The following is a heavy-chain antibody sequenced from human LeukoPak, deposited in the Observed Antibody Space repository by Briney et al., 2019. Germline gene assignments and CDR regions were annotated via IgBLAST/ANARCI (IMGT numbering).Heavy chain of an antibody. J-gene: IGHJ4*02. CDR1: GFTFNNHA. CDR2: TSGSGDTT. V-gene: IGHV3-23*01. Sequence: RPGGSLRLSCAASGFTFNNHAMNSVRQAPGKGLEWVSATSGSGDTTYYAHSVQGRFTISRDNSKNMVFLQMNSLRVDDTAVYYCAKAADWLATDYIDYWGQGTLVTVSS. CDR3: AKAADWLATDYIDY. D-gene: IGHD3-9*01.